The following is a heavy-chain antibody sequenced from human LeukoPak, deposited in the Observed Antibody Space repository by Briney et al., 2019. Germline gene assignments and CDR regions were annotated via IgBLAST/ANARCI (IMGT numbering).Heavy chain of an antibody. D-gene: IGHD2-21*01. CDR1: GGTFSSYT. V-gene: IGHV1-69*04. CDR2: IIPILGIA. Sequence: SVKVSCKASGGTFSSYTISWVRQAPGQGLEWMGRIIPILGIANYAQKFQGRVTITADKSTSTAYMELSSLRSEDTAVYYYARDSRLAYCGGDCSDAFDIWGQGTMVTVSS. J-gene: IGHJ3*02. CDR3: ARDSRLAYCGGDCSDAFDI.